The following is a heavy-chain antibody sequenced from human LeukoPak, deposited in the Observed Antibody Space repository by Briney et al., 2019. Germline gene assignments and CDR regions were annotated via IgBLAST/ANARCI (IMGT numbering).Heavy chain of an antibody. CDR1: GFTFSNYA. J-gene: IGHJ4*02. D-gene: IGHD2-15*01. CDR2: INPDDGGS. CDR3: ARSGVATCHY. Sequence: GGSLRLSCQASGFTFSNYAMSWVRQAPGKGLEWVSSINPDDGGSFFADSVKGRFTISRDDSRSVVYLQMNSLSAEETAVYYCARSGVATCHYWGQEILVTVSS. V-gene: IGHV3-23*01.